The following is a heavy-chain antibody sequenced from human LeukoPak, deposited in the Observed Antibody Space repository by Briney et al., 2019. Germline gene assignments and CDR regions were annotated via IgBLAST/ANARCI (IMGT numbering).Heavy chain of an antibody. CDR3: ARAAADLTLDY. J-gene: IGHJ4*02. CDR1: GYTFTSYY. Sequence: RASVKVSCKASGYTFTSYYMHWVRQAPGQGLEWMGIINPSGGSTSYAQKFQGRVTMTRDTSTSTVYMELSSLRSDDTAVYYCARAAADLTLDYWGQGTLVTVSS. CDR2: INPSGGST. D-gene: IGHD6-13*01. V-gene: IGHV1-46*01.